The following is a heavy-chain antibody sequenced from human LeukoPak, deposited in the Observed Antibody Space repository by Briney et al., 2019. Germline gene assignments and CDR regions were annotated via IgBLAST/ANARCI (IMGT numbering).Heavy chain of an antibody. CDR1: GFSLSTSGVG. CDR2: IYWNDDK. CDR3: PHRLPGGKGLVPGAFNT. J-gene: IGHJ3*02. Sequence: SGPTLVNPTQTLTLTCTFSGFSLSTSGVGVGWTRQPPGKALEWLALIYWNDDKRYSPSLKSRLTITKDTSKNKVVLTMTNMDPVATATFSCPHRLPGGKGLVPGAFNTGAQGTRFTVSS. V-gene: IGHV2-5*01. D-gene: IGHD6-19*01.